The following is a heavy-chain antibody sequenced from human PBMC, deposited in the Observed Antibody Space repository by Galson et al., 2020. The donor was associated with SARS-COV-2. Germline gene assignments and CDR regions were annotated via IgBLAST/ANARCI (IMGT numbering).Heavy chain of an antibody. CDR3: AKEGLVGQWLVLRGLDY. CDR1: RFTFSSYA. J-gene: IGHJ4*02. V-gene: IGHV3-23*01. CDR2: TSSSGAST. D-gene: IGHD6-19*01. Sequence: GESLKISCAASRFTFSSYAMSWVSQAPWKGLEWVSATSSSGASTYNADSVKSRFTISRDNSKNTLYLQMNSLRAEDTAVDYCAKEGLVGQWLVLRGLDYWGQGTLVTVSS.